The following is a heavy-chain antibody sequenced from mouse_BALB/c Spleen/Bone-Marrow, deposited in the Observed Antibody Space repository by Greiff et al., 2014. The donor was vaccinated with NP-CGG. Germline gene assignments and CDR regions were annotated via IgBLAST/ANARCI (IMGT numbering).Heavy chain of an antibody. CDR1: GFTFTDYY. Sequence: EVQVVESGGGLVQPGGSLRLSCATSGFTFTDYYMSWVRQPPGKALEWLGFIGNKANGYTTEYSASVKGRFTISRDNSQSILYLQMNTLRAEDSATYYCARDKNYGSYWYFDVWGAGTTATVSS. CDR3: ARDKNYGSYWYFDV. V-gene: IGHV7-3*02. J-gene: IGHJ1*01. CDR2: IGNKANGYTT. D-gene: IGHD2-1*01.